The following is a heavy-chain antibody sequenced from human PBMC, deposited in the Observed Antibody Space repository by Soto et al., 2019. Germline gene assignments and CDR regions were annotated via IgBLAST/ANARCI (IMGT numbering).Heavy chain of an antibody. V-gene: IGHV3-30*03. CDR3: ARISRYLSGGDGHA. Sequence: QAHLVESGGGVVQPGTSLRLSCAASGVSFNSYDMHWVRQAPGKGPEWVAIISYDGSNTYYSDSVRGRFTISRDNSKDTLYLQMHSLRSEDTAIYYCARISRYLSGGDGHAWGQGTQVTVSS. D-gene: IGHD2-15*01. CDR1: GVSFNSYD. J-gene: IGHJ5*02. CDR2: ISYDGSNT.